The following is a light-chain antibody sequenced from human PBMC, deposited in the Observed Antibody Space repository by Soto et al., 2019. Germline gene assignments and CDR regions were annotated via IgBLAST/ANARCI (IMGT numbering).Light chain of an antibody. V-gene: IGLV1-44*01. CDR3: AAWDDRLNAPV. Sequence: QSVLTQPPSASGTPGQRVTISCSGSNSNIGSNAVNWYQQLPGTAPKLLIHGNDQRPSGVPDRLSGSTSGTSASLAISGLQSEDEADYYCAAWDDRLNAPVFGGGTKLTVL. CDR2: GND. J-gene: IGLJ2*01. CDR1: NSNIGSNA.